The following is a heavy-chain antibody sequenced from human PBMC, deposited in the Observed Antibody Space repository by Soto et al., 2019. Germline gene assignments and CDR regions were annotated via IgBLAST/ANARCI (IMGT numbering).Heavy chain of an antibody. D-gene: IGHD6-13*01. CDR3: TRGLGAISWSFDY. Sequence: QVQLVESGGGVVQPGGSLRLSCAASGFTFSAFSMHWVRQAPGKGLEWVALITNAGNNEKYAGSVKGRFTISRDNSKNTVYLQMNSLRVEDTAMYYCTRGLGAISWSFDYWGQGTLATVSS. J-gene: IGHJ4*02. V-gene: IGHV3-30-3*01. CDR1: GFTFSAFS. CDR2: ITNAGNNE.